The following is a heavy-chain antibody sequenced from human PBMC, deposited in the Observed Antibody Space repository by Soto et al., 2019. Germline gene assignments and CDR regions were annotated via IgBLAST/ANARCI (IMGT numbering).Heavy chain of an antibody. D-gene: IGHD6-13*01. CDR3: ARGQGDGTAGELDY. J-gene: IGHJ4*02. CDR1: GGSFSGYY. V-gene: IGHV4-34*01. CDR2: INHSGST. Sequence: KASETLSLTCAVYGGSFSGYYWSWIRQPPGKGLEWIGEINHSGSTNYNPSLKSRVTISVDTSKNQFSLKLSSVTAADTAVYYCARGQGDGTAGELDYWGQGTLVTVSS.